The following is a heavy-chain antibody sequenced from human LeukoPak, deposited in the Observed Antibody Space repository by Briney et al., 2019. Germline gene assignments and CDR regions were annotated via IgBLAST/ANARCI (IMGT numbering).Heavy chain of an antibody. CDR1: GGSISSYY. V-gene: IGHV4-59*01. J-gene: IGHJ4*02. Sequence: PSETLSLTCTVSGGSISSYYWSWIRQPPGKGLEWIGYIYYSGSTNYNPSLKSRVTISVDTSKNQFSLKLSSVTAADTAVYYCAGGGAMVRGVIARNWGQGTLVTVST. D-gene: IGHD3-10*01. CDR3: AGGGAMVRGVIARN. CDR2: IYYSGST.